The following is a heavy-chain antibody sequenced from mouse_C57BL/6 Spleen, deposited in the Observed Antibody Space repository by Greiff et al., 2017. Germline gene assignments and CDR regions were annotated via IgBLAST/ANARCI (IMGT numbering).Heavy chain of an antibody. D-gene: IGHD2-1*01. CDR1: GYTFTSYT. Sequence: LVESGAELARPGASVKMSCKASGYTFTSYTMHWVKQRPGQGLEWIGYINPSSGYTKYNQKFKDKATLTADKSSSTAYMQLSSLTSEDSAVYYCARGFYGNFFDYWGQGTTLTVSS. CDR2: INPSSGYT. CDR3: ARGFYGNFFDY. J-gene: IGHJ2*01. V-gene: IGHV1-4*01.